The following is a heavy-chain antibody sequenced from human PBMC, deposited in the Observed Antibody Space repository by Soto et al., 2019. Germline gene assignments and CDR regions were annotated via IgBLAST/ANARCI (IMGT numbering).Heavy chain of an antibody. Sequence: GGSLRLSCAASGFTFSSYGMHWVRQAPGKGLEWVAVIWYDGSNKYYADSVKGRFTISRDNSKNTLYLQMNSLRAGDTAVYYCARGLLYSYGYRYYYHYGMDVWGQGTTVTVSS. J-gene: IGHJ6*02. D-gene: IGHD5-18*01. CDR1: GFTFSSYG. CDR3: ARGLLYSYGYRYYYHYGMDV. CDR2: IWYDGSNK. V-gene: IGHV3-33*01.